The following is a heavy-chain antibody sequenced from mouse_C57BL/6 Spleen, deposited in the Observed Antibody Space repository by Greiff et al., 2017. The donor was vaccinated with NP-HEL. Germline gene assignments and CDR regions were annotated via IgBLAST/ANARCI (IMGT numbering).Heavy chain of an antibody. CDR1: GYTFTSYG. J-gene: IGHJ2*01. D-gene: IGHD1-1*01. CDR3: AIITTVVAH. Sequence: VQRVESGAELARPGASVKLSCKASGYTFTSYGISWVKQRTGQGLEWIGEIYPRSGNTYYNEKFKGKATLTADKSSSTAYMELRSLTSEDSAVYFCAIITTVVAHWGQGTTLTVSS. V-gene: IGHV1-81*01. CDR2: IYPRSGNT.